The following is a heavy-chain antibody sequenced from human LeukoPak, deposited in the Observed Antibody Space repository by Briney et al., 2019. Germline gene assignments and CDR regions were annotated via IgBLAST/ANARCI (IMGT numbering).Heavy chain of an antibody. V-gene: IGHV3-23*01. D-gene: IGHD1-26*01. CDR2: ISGSGDNT. CDR1: GFTFSSYS. J-gene: IGHJ2*01. CDR3: AKGQVGAIWYFDL. Sequence: GGSLRLSCAASGFTFSSYSMNWVRQPPGKGLEWVSGISGSGDNTYYADSVKGRFTISRDNSKNTLYLQMNSLRAEDTAEYYCAKGQVGAIWYFDLWGRGTVVTVSS.